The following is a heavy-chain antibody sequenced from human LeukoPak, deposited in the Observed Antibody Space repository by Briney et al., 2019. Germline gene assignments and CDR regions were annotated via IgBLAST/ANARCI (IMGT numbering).Heavy chain of an antibody. V-gene: IGHV4-59*01. CDR1: GGSISSYY. Sequence: SETLSLTCTVSGGSISSYYWSWIRQPPGKGLEWIGYIYYSGSTNYNSSLKSRVTTSVDTSKNQFSLKLSSVSAADTAVYYCARFPASAEYRHYYHMDVWGKGTTVTVSS. CDR2: IYYSGST. J-gene: IGHJ6*03. CDR3: ARFPASAEYRHYYHMDV. D-gene: IGHD6-25*01.